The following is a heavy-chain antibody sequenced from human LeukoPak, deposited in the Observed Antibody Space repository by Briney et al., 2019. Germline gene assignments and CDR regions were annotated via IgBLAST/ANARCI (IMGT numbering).Heavy chain of an antibody. Sequence: SGGSLRLSCAASGFTFSTYAMSWVRQAPGKGLEWVSTISDSGANTYYADSVRGRFTISRDNSKNTLYLQKNSLRADDTAIYYCTKSLTLHWRGFFDLWGRGTHVTVSS. CDR2: ISDSGANT. CDR1: GFTFSTYA. D-gene: IGHD1-1*01. J-gene: IGHJ2*01. V-gene: IGHV3-23*01. CDR3: TKSLTLHWRGFFDL.